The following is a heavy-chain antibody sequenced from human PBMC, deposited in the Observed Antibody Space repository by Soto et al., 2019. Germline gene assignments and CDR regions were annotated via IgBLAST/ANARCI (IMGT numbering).Heavy chain of an antibody. D-gene: IGHD3-10*01. CDR1: GASFSSGSYY. Sequence: PSETPALTWTVSGASFSSGSYYWIWIRQPPGKGLEWIGYIYYSGSTNYNPSLKSRVTISVDTSKNQFSLKLSSVTAADTAVYYCASARGWFGELSFDYWGQGTLVTVSS. V-gene: IGHV4-61*01. J-gene: IGHJ4*02. CDR2: IYYSGST. CDR3: ASARGWFGELSFDY.